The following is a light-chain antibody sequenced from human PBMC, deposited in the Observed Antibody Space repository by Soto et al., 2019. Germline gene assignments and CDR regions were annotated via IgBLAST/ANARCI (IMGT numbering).Light chain of an antibody. V-gene: IGKV1-5*01. Sequence: DIQMTQSPPTLSASVEYRVTITCRASQSISRTLAWYQQKPGKAPKLLIFEASTLESGVPSRFSGSGSGTEFTLTASSLQPEDFATYYCQQTNSFPRTFGQGTKVDI. J-gene: IGKJ1*01. CDR1: QSISRT. CDR3: QQTNSFPRT. CDR2: EAS.